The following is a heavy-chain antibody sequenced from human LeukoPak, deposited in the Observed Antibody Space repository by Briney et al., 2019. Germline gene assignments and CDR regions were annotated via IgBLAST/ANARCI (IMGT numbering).Heavy chain of an antibody. D-gene: IGHD6-13*01. CDR2: NSSISITI. V-gene: IGHV3-48*01. CDR3: ARDSITAAALDL. J-gene: IGHJ4*01. Sequence: GGSLRLSCAASGFTFSSYSMNWVRQAPGKGLEWVSYNSSISITIYYADSVKGRFTISKDNAKNSRYLQMNSLGAEDNGVEYRARDSITAAALDLWGQGTLVTVSS. CDR1: GFTFSSYS.